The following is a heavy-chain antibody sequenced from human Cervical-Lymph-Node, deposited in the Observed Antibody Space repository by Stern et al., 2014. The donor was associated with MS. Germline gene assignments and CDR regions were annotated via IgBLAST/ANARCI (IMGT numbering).Heavy chain of an antibody. J-gene: IGHJ6*02. Sequence: VQLVESGTEVKKPGASVKVSCKASGYTLTIYYIHWVRQAPGQGLGWMGVNKPRGGRTTYAQKFQGRVTMTRDTSTSTAYMELSSLRSDDTAVYYCASGGEVDGGDVWGQGTTFTVFS. CDR1: GYTLTIYY. CDR3: ASGGEVDGGDV. D-gene: IGHD2-15*01. V-gene: IGHV1-46*01. CDR2: NKPRGGRT.